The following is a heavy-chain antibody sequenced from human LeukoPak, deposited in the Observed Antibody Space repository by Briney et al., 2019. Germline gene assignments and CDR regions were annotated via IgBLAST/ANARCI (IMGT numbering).Heavy chain of an antibody. CDR3: ARQRLWRSAFDI. J-gene: IGHJ3*02. CDR2: ISPSDSNT. D-gene: IGHD5-18*01. CDR1: GYTFSNYR. Sequence: GESLKISCKGSGYTFSNYRIGWVRQVPGKGLEWMGIISPSDSNTKYSPSFQGQVTISADKSISTAYLQWSSLKASDTAMYYCARQRLWRSAFDIWGQGTMVTVSS. V-gene: IGHV5-51*01.